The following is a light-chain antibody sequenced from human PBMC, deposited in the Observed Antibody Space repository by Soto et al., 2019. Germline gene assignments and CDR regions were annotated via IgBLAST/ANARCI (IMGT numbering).Light chain of an antibody. V-gene: IGLV2-18*02. CDR3: SSYTSSSTYV. CDR1: SSDVGGSNG. J-gene: IGLJ1*01. Sequence: QSLLTQPPPFSGPPGQSVPISCTGTSSDVGGSNGVSWYQQPPGTAPKLIIYDVSNRPSGVPDRFSGSKSGNTASLIISGLQAEDEGDYYCSSYTSSSTYVFGTGTKVTVL. CDR2: DVS.